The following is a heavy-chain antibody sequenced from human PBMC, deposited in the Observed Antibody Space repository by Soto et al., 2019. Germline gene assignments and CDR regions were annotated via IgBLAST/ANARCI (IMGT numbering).Heavy chain of an antibody. D-gene: IGHD3-3*01. J-gene: IGHJ4*02. Sequence: QLQLQVSGQGLVKPSETLSLTCTVSGGSVSSSSYYWGWVRQPPGKGLEWIGSVYYSGSTYYNPSLESRVTISVDKSKNQFSLKLMSLSAADTAVYYCGRLEGLATISYYFDYWGQGALVTVSS. CDR2: VYYSGST. CDR1: GGSVSSSSYY. V-gene: IGHV4-39*01. CDR3: GRLEGLATISYYFDY.